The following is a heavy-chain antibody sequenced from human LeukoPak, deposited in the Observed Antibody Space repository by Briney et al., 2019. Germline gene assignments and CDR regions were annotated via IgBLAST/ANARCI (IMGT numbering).Heavy chain of an antibody. CDR3: ARDKMQQSTEGSNFDH. D-gene: IGHD6-13*01. CDR2: IRYDGSNK. CDR1: GFTFSNYG. Sequence: PGGSLRLSCAASGFTFSNYGMHWVGQAPGKGLEWMAFIRYDGSNKYYADSVKGRFTVSRDNSKNTLYLQINSLRAEDTAVYYCARDKMQQSTEGSNFDHWGQGTLVTVSS. V-gene: IGHV3-30*02. J-gene: IGHJ4*02.